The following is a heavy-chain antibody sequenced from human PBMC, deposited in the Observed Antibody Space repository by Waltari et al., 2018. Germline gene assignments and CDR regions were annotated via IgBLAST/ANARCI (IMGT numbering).Heavy chain of an antibody. D-gene: IGHD1-26*01. Sequence: QVQLQQWGAGLLKPSETLSHTCAVYGGGSFSGYYWSWIRQPPGKGLEWIGEIDHSGSTNYNPSLKNRLTISLDTSKTQFSLKMRSVTAADTAVYYCARADRGRSGKYASPAWGPWGQGTLVTVSS. J-gene: IGHJ5*02. CDR3: ARADRGRSGKYASPAWGP. CDR2: IDHSGST. V-gene: IGHV4-34*01. CDR1: GGGSFSGYY.